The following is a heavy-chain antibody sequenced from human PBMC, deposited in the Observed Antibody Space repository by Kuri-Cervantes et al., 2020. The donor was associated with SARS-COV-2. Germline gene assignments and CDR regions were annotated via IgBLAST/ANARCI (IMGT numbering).Heavy chain of an antibody. CDR1: GGSFSVYY. V-gene: IGHV4-34*01. CDR2: INHSGST. CDR3: ARGRRFRFLEWLGFDP. Sequence: SETLSLTCAVSGGSFSVYYWSWIRQPPGKGLEWIGEINHSGSTNYNPSLKSRVTISVDTSKNQFSLKLSSVTAADTAVYYCARGRRFRFLEWLGFDPWGQGTLVTVSS. D-gene: IGHD3-3*01. J-gene: IGHJ5*02.